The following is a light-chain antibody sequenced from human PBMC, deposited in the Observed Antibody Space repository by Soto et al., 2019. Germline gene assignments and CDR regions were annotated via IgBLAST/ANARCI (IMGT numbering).Light chain of an antibody. CDR2: KAS. CDR3: QQYNSYPVT. CDR1: QSISSS. V-gene: IGKV1-5*03. Sequence: DIQMTQSPSTLSASVGDRVTISCRASQSISSSLAWYQQKPGKAPNLLIYKASSLQGGVPSRFSGSGSGTEFTLTISSLQPDDFATYYCQQYNSYPVTFGPGTKVDIK. J-gene: IGKJ3*01.